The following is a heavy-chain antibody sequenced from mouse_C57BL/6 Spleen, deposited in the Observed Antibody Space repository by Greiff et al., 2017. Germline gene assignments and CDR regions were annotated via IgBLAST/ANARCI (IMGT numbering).Heavy chain of an antibody. V-gene: IGHV1-15*01. J-gene: IGHJ3*01. D-gene: IGHD1-1*01. CDR1: GYTFTDYE. Sequence: QVQLQQSGAELVRPGASVTLSCKASGYTFTDYEMHWVKQTPVHGLEWIGAIDPETGGTAYNQKFKGKAILTADKSSSTAYMELRSLTSEDSAVYYCTREEDYYGSSPWFAYWGQGTLVTVSA. CDR2: IDPETGGT. CDR3: TREEDYYGSSPWFAY.